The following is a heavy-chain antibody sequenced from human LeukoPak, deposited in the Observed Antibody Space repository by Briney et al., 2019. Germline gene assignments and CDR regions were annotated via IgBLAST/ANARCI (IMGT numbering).Heavy chain of an antibody. V-gene: IGHV3-21*01. CDR2: ISSSSSYI. CDR3: ARDAENSYGRRDAFDI. Sequence: GSLRLSCAASGFTFSSYSMNWVRQAPGKGLEWVSSISSSSSYIYYADSVKGRFTISRDNAKNSLYLQMNSLRAEDTAVYYCARDAENSYGRRDAFDIWGQGTMVTVSS. CDR1: GFTFSSYS. D-gene: IGHD5-18*01. J-gene: IGHJ3*02.